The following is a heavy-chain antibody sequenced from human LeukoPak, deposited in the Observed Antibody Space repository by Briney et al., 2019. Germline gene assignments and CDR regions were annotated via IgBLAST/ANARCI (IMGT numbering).Heavy chain of an antibody. D-gene: IGHD5-12*01. CDR3: AKDGEGWSGYAIYY. Sequence: GGSLRLSCAASGFTFSSYAMSWVRQAPGKGLEWVSAISGSGGSTYYADSVKGRFTISRDNSNNTLYLQMNSLRAEDTAVYYCAKDGEGWSGYAIYYWGQGTLVTVSS. V-gene: IGHV3-23*01. CDR2: ISGSGGST. CDR1: GFTFSSYA. J-gene: IGHJ4*02.